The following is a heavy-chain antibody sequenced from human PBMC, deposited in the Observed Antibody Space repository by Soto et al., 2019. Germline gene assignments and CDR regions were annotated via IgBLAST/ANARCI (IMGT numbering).Heavy chain of an antibody. Sequence: QVHLVESGGGVVQPGRSLRLSCAASGFTFGSYAMHWVRQAPGEALEWVAVISYDGFNRYYAESVKGRFTISRDNSKNTLYLQMDNLKPDDAAVYFCAGVEDEGGSFYDWGQGTLVTVSS. J-gene: IGHJ4*02. CDR2: ISYDGFNR. CDR3: AGVEDEGGSFYD. CDR1: GFTFGSYA. D-gene: IGHD1-26*01. V-gene: IGHV3-30*01.